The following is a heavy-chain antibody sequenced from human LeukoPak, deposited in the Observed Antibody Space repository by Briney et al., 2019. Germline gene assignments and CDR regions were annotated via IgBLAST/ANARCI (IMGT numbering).Heavy chain of an antibody. J-gene: IGHJ4*02. CDR2: IIPIFGTA. Sequence: GASVKVSCKASGGTFCSYAISWVRQAPGQGLEWMGRIIPIFGTANYAQKFLGRVTITTDESTSTAYMELSSLRSEDTAVYYCARDRYDSSGYYKDWGQGTLVTVSS. CDR1: GGTFCSYA. D-gene: IGHD3-22*01. V-gene: IGHV1-69*05. CDR3: ARDRYDSSGYYKD.